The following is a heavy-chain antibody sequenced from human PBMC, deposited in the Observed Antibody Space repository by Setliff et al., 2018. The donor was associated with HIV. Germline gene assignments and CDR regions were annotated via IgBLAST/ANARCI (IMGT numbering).Heavy chain of an antibody. V-gene: IGHV3-23*01. Sequence: SLILSFSSSLFTFSKYDMNWVRQAPGKALEWVSGTGGSGATTYYADSVKGRFTTFRDNSKNTLYLQMNSLRGEDTAMYYCAKDRHGDYFHYYGMDVWGQGTTVTVSS. CDR2: TGGSGATT. CDR3: AKDRHGDYFHYYGMDV. J-gene: IGHJ6*02. D-gene: IGHD4-17*01. CDR1: LFTFSKYD.